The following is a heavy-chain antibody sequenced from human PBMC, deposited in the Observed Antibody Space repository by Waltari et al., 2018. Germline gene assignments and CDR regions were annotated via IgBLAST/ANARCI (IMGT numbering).Heavy chain of an antibody. Sequence: QVQLQQWGAGLLTPSETLSLSCDVSGGSFSAFWWTWIRQPPGKGREWFGGINQVGVTSASPSLKSRVAMSVDPATRQFSLSLSSVTAADAAVYYCARGNDFWSGYHRGGLDVWGQGTTVTVSS. CDR2: INQVGVT. J-gene: IGHJ6*02. CDR3: ARGNDFWSGYHRGGLDV. D-gene: IGHD3-3*01. CDR1: GGSFSAFW. V-gene: IGHV4-34*01.